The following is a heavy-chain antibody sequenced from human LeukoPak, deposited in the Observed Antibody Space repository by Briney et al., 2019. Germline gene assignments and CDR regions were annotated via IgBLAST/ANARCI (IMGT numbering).Heavy chain of an antibody. Sequence: SETLSLTCTVSGGPISSYYWSWIPQPPGKGLEWIGYIYYSGSTNYNPSLKSRVTISVDTCKNQFSLKLSSVTAADTAVYYSARDQICGCSQKGDVAFDILRQGTMVTDSS. J-gene: IGHJ3*02. CDR2: IYYSGST. D-gene: IGHD1-26*01. V-gene: IGHV4-59*01. CDR3: ARDQICGCSQKGDVAFDI. CDR1: GGPISSYY.